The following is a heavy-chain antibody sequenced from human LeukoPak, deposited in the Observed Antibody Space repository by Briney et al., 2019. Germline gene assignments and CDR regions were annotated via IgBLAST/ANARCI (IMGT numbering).Heavy chain of an antibody. D-gene: IGHD3-3*01. CDR3: ARDSPYYDFWSGYPSAPDY. CDR1: GGLISSYY. CDR2: IYTSGST. Sequence: PSETLSLTCTVSGGLISSYYWSWIRQRAGKGLEWIGRIYTSGSTNYNPSLKSRVTMSVDTSKNQFSLKLSSVTAADTAVYYCARDSPYYDFWSGYPSAPDYWGQGTLVTVSS. J-gene: IGHJ4*02. V-gene: IGHV4-4*07.